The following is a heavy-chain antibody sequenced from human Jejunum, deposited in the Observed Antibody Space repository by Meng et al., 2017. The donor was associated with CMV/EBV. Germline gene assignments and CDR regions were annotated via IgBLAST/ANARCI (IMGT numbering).Heavy chain of an antibody. J-gene: IGHJ4*02. CDR2: ISSSGSTI. CDR3: AKWASY. Sequence: SLKISCAASRFNFSSYEMNWVRQAPGKGLEWVSYISSSGSTIYYADSVRGRFTVSRDNARNSLYLQMNSLRAEDTAVYYCAKWASYWGQGTLVTVSS. CDR1: RFNFSSYE. V-gene: IGHV3-48*03. D-gene: IGHD2-8*01.